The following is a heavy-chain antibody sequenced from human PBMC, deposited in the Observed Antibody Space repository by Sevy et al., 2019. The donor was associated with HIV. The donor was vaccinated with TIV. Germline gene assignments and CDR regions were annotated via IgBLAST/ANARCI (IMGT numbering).Heavy chain of an antibody. CDR1: GGSFSGYY. CDR3: ARGPRRGGYCSGGSCYFDY. J-gene: IGHJ4*02. V-gene: IGHV4-34*01. D-gene: IGHD2-15*01. Sequence: SETLSLTCAVYGGSFSGYYWSWIRQPPGKGLEWIGEINHSGSTNYNPPLKSRVTISVDTSKNQFSLKLSSVTAADTAVYYCARGPRRGGYCSGGSCYFDYWGQGTLVTVSS. CDR2: INHSGST.